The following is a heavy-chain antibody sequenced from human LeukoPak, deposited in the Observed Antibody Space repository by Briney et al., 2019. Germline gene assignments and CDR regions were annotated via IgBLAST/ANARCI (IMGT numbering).Heavy chain of an antibody. CDR3: ARYDSLVPAAAGTYYFDY. CDR2: ISAYNGNT. J-gene: IGHJ4*02. CDR1: GYTFTSYG. D-gene: IGHD2-2*01. Sequence: ASVKVSCKASGYTFTSYGISWVRQAPGQGLEWMGWISAYNGNTNYAQKPQGRVTMTTDTSTSTAYMELRSLRSDDTAVYYCARYDSLVPAAAGTYYFDYWGQGTLVTVSS. V-gene: IGHV1-18*01.